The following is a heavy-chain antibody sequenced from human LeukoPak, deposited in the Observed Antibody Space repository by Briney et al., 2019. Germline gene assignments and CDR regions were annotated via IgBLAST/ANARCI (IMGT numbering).Heavy chain of an antibody. CDR3: ARTRKPYDSSGYYLY. CDR2: ISSNGSTI. Sequence: GGSLRLSCAASGFTFSDYYMSWIRQAPGKGLEWVSYISSNGSTIYYADSVKGRFTISRDNAKNSLYLQMNSLRAEDTAVYYCARTRKPYDSSGYYLYWGQGTLVTVSS. V-gene: IGHV3-11*01. CDR1: GFTFSDYY. D-gene: IGHD3-22*01. J-gene: IGHJ4*02.